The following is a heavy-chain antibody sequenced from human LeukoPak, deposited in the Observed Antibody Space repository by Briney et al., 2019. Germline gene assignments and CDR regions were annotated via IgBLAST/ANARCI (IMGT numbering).Heavy chain of an antibody. Sequence: GGSLRLSCAASGFTFSNYAMTWVRQAPGKGLECVSAISASGTSTYYADSVKGRFTISRDNSKNTLYLQMSSLRAEDTAVYFCAKGNFLLRNGMDVWGQGTTVTVSS. CDR3: AKGNFLLRNGMDV. CDR2: ISASGTST. D-gene: IGHD2-15*01. J-gene: IGHJ6*02. CDR1: GFTFSNYA. V-gene: IGHV3-23*01.